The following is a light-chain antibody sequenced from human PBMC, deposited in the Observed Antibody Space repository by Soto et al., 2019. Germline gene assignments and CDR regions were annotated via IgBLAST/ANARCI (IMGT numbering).Light chain of an antibody. CDR1: QSVSSN. J-gene: IGKJ1*01. CDR2: GAS. V-gene: IGKV3-15*01. CDR3: HQYNFWPT. Sequence: EIVMTQSPATLSVSPGERATLSCRASQSVSSNLAWYQQKPGQAPRLLIYGASTRATGIPARFSGSGSGTEFTLTISSLQSEDSAVYYCHQYNFWPTFGQGTKVDI.